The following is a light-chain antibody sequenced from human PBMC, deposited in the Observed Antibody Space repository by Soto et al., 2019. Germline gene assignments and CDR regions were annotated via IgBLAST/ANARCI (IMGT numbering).Light chain of an antibody. CDR3: SSYTTSTTYV. Sequence: QSALTQPASVSGSPGQSITVSCTGTTSDVGGYNPVSWYQHHPGKAPKLIIYEVRKRPSGISSRFSGSQSGNTASLSISGLQAEDEADYYCSSYTTSTTYVFGTGTKVTVL. CDR2: EVR. V-gene: IGLV2-14*01. CDR1: TSDVGGYNP. J-gene: IGLJ1*01.